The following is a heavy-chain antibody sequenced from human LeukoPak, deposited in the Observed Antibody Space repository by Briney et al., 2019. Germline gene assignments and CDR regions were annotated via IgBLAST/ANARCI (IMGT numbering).Heavy chain of an antibody. D-gene: IGHD4-11*01. J-gene: IGHJ6*02. CDR3: ARATTVTSDYYYYGMDV. V-gene: IGHV3-23*01. Sequence: PGGSLRLSCAASGFTFSSYAMSWVRQAPGKGLEWVSAISGSGGSTYYADSVKGRFTISRDNSKNTLYLQMNSLRAEDTAVYYCARATTVTSDYYYYGMDVWGQGTTATVSS. CDR1: GFTFSSYA. CDR2: ISGSGGST.